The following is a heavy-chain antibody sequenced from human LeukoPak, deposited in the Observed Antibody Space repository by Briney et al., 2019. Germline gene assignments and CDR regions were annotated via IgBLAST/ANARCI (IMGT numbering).Heavy chain of an antibody. V-gene: IGHV1-46*01. CDR2: INPSGGST. Sequence: RASVKVSCKASGYTFSRHYMHWVRQAPGQGLEYMGIINPSGGSTTYAQKFQGRVTMTRDTSTSTVYMELSNLRSEDTAVYYCAREDYHDSSGYRYYFDYWGQGTLVTVSS. J-gene: IGHJ4*02. D-gene: IGHD3-22*01. CDR1: GYTFSRHY. CDR3: AREDYHDSSGYRYYFDY.